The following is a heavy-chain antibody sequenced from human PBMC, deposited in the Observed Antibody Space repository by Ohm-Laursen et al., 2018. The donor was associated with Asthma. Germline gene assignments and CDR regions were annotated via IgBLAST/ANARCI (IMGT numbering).Heavy chain of an antibody. CDR1: KFTFSNHW. CDR2: INPDGRET. D-gene: IGHD6-13*01. V-gene: IGHV3-7*03. CDR3: AKDMHSSAKTPFDY. J-gene: IGHJ4*02. Sequence: GSLRLSCTASKFTFSNHWMNWVRQAPGKGLEWVANINPDGRETRHVDSVKGRFTISRDNAKNSLYLQMNSLRAEDTALYYCAKDMHSSAKTPFDYWGQGTLVTVSS.